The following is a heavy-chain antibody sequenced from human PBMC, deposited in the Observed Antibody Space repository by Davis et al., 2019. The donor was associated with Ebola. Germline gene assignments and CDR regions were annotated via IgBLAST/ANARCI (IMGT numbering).Heavy chain of an antibody. D-gene: IGHD4-11*01. V-gene: IGHV3-21*01. CDR1: GFTFSSYS. CDR2: ISSSSSYI. CDR3: AREDYPRGMDV. J-gene: IGHJ6*02. Sequence: GGSLRLSCAASGFTFSSYSMNWVRQAPGKGLEWVSSISSSSSYIYYADSVKGRFTISRDNSKNTLYLQMNSLRAEDTAVYYCAREDYPRGMDVWGQGTTVTVSS.